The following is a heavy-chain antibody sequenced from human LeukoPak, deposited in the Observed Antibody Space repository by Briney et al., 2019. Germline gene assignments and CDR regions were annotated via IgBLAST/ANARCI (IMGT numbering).Heavy chain of an antibody. Sequence: GGSLRLSCAASGFTFSSYGMHWVRQAPGKGLEWVAFIRYDGSNKYYADSVKGRFTISRDNSKNTLYLQMNSLRAEDTAVYYCAKDRGGSYHWESAYYFDYWGQGTLVTVSS. CDR3: AKDRGGSYHWESAYYFDY. D-gene: IGHD1-26*01. J-gene: IGHJ4*02. V-gene: IGHV3-30*02. CDR1: GFTFSSYG. CDR2: IRYDGSNK.